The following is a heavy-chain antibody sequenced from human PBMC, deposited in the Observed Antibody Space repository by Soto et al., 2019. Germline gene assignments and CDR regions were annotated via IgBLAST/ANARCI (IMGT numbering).Heavy chain of an antibody. CDR1: GGSISSSSYY. CDR2: IYYSGST. Sequence: PSETLSLTCTVSGGSISSSSYYWGWIRQPPGKGLEWIGSIYYSGSTYYNPSLKSRVTISVDTSKNQFSLKLSSVTAADTAVYYCARITGDDYWGQGTLVTVSS. D-gene: IGHD7-27*01. CDR3: ARITGDDY. J-gene: IGHJ4*02. V-gene: IGHV4-39*01.